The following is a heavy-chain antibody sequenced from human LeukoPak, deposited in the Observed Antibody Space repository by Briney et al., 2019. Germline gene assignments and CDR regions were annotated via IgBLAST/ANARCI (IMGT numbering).Heavy chain of an antibody. D-gene: IGHD6-13*01. Sequence: SETLSLTCTVSGGSISSYYWGWIRQPPGKGLEWIGSIYYSGSTSYNPSLKSRVTISVDTSKNQFSLNLSSVTAADTAVYYCARDWEAAAGYFDHWGQGTLVTVSS. CDR3: ARDWEAAAGYFDH. CDR2: IYYSGST. CDR1: GGSISSYY. J-gene: IGHJ4*02. V-gene: IGHV4-39*07.